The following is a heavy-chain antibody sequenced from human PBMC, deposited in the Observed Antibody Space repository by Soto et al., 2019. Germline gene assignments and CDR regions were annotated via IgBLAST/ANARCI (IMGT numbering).Heavy chain of an antibody. V-gene: IGHV1-8*01. J-gene: IGHJ6*02. CDR3: ARDMVITFGGVIVPTLNYYYYAMGMDV. CDR2: MNPNSGNT. Sequence: ASVKVSCKASGYTFTSYDINWVRQATGQGLEWMGWMNPNSGNTGYAQKFQGRVTMTRNTSISTAYMELSSLRSEDTAVYYCARDMVITFGGVIVPTLNYYYYAMGMDVWGQGTTVTVSS. D-gene: IGHD3-16*02. CDR1: GYTFTSYD.